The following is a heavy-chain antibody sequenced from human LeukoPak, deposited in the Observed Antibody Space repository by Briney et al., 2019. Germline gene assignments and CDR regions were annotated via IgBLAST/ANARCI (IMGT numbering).Heavy chain of an antibody. V-gene: IGHV4-59*12. D-gene: IGHD6-6*01. CDR2: IYYSGST. CDR3: ARGLGAARPFHPHSWFDP. J-gene: IGHJ5*02. CDR1: GGSISSYY. Sequence: PSETLSLTCTVSGGSISSYYWSWIRQPPGKGLEWIGYIYYSGSTNYNPSLKSRVTISVDTSKNQFSLKLSSVTAADTAVYYCARGLGAARPFHPHSWFDPWGQGTLVTVSS.